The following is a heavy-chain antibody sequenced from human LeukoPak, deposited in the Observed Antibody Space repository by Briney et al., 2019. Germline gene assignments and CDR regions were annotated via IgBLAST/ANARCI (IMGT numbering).Heavy chain of an antibody. Sequence: SETLSLTCTVSGDSMNRHYWIWIRQPPGKGLECIRDIHYSWITKYDPTIKSRVTTSVDTSKNQFSRKLGSVTAEVPAVYYSARDPDPTWGPCSGGSCQASYFDSWGQGTLVAVSS. CDR2: IHYSWIT. CDR3: ARDPDPTWGPCSGGSCQASYFDS. CDR1: GDSMNRHY. D-gene: IGHD2-15*01. V-gene: IGHV4-59*11. J-gene: IGHJ4*02.